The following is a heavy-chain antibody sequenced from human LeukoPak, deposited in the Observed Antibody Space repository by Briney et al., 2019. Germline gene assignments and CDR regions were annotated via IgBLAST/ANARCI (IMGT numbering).Heavy chain of an antibody. D-gene: IGHD6-19*01. CDR3: VKERDRGTDVADDFDL. CDR1: GFTFSSYA. CDR2: ISGSGGST. V-gene: IGHV3-23*01. Sequence: PGGSLRLSCAASGFTFSSYAMSWVRQAPGKGLEWVSAISGSGGSTYYADSVKGRCTISRDNSKNTLYLQMNSLRAEDTAVYYCVKERDRGTDVADDFDLWGQGTLVTVSS. J-gene: IGHJ4*02.